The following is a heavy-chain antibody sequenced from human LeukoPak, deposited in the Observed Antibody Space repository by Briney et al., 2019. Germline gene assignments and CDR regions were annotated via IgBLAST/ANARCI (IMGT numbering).Heavy chain of an antibody. CDR1: GFTFSSYS. V-gene: IGHV3-21*01. J-gene: IGHJ4*02. D-gene: IGHD6-19*01. CDR3: ARGIPQWLVDY. Sequence: GGSLRLSCAASGFTFSSYSMNWVRQAPGKGLEWVSSISSSSSYIYYTDSVKGRFTISRDNAKNSLYLQMNSLRAEDTAVYYCARGIPQWLVDYWGQGTLVTVSS. CDR2: ISSSSSYI.